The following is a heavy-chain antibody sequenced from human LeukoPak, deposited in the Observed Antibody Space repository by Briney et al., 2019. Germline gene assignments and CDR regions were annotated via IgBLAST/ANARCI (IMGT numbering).Heavy chain of an antibody. CDR3: AGAVGGAAAELFDY. D-gene: IGHD6-13*01. CDR1: GGSLSGYY. V-gene: IGHV4-34*01. J-gene: IGHJ4*02. Sequence: PSETLSLTCAVYGGSLSGYYWSWIRQPPGKGLEWIGEINHSGSTNYNPSLKSRVTISVDTSKNQFSLKLSSVTAADTAVYYCAGAVGGAAAELFDYWGQGTLVTVSS. CDR2: INHSGST.